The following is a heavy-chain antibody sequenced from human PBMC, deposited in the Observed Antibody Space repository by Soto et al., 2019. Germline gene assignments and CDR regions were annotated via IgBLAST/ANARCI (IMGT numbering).Heavy chain of an antibody. D-gene: IGHD1-26*01. CDR1: GVTFSSYA. V-gene: IGHV1-69*13. J-gene: IGHJ6*02. CDR3: TTVLRERIIGALRIGQDV. CDR2: IIPIFGTA. Sequence: SVKACCKASGVTFSSYAISWVRHATGQGLEWMGGIIPIFGTANYAQKFQGRVTITADESTSTAYMELNSLKTEDTAVYYCTTVLRERIIGALRIGQDVWGQGTTVTVSS.